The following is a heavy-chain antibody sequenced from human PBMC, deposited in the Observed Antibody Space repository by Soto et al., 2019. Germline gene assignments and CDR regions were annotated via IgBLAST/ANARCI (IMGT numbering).Heavy chain of an antibody. Sequence: NPGGSLRLSCGASGFTFSTYAMSWVRQAPGKGLEWIGYIYHSGSTYYNPSLKSRVTISVDRSKNQFSLKLSSVTAADTAVYYCARGSPVTTDYWGQGTQVTVSS. V-gene: IGHV4-4*02. J-gene: IGHJ4*02. D-gene: IGHD4-17*01. CDR3: ARGSPVTTDY. CDR2: IYHSGST. CDR1: GFTFSTYAM.